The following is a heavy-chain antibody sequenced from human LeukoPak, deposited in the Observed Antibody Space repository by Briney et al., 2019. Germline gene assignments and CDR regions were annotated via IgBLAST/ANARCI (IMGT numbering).Heavy chain of an antibody. D-gene: IGHD6-13*01. CDR3: ARDRDGGGAAAGKFDY. CDR1: GFTFDDYA. Sequence: GGSLRLSCAASGFTFDDYAMNWVRQAPGKGLEWVSGISWNSGSIGYADSVKGRFTISRDNSKNTLYLQMNSLRAEDTAVYYCARDRDGGGAAAGKFDYWGQGTLVTVSS. V-gene: IGHV3-9*01. J-gene: IGHJ4*02. CDR2: ISWNSGSI.